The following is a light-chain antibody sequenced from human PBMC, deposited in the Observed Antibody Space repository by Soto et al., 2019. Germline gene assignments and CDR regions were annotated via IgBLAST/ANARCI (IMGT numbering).Light chain of an antibody. CDR3: LQHNSYPRT. CDR2: SAS. CDR1: QAITND. Sequence: DIPMTQSPSSLSASVGDRVTITCRASQAITNDLSWYQQKPGEPPKRLIYSASTLHSGVPSRFSGSGSGTEVTLTISSLPPEDFANYFCLQHNSYPRTFGQGTKVEIK. J-gene: IGKJ1*01. V-gene: IGKV1-17*01.